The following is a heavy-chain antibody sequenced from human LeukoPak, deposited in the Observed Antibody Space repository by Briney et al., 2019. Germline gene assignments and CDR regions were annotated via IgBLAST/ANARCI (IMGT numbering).Heavy chain of an antibody. V-gene: IGHV4-39*07. J-gene: IGHJ4*02. CDR1: GVSISSSNSY. CDR3: ARGIGRRGLLLPHYFDY. Sequence: SETLSLTCTVSGVSISSSNSYWGWIRQPPGKGLEWIGSIYYSGNTYYNASLKSRVTISVDTSKNQFSLKLSSVTAADTAVYYCARGIGRRGLLLPHYFDYWGQGTLVTVSS. CDR2: IYYSGNT. D-gene: IGHD3-22*01.